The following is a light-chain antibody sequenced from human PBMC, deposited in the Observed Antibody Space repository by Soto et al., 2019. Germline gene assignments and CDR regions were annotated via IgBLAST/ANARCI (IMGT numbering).Light chain of an antibody. CDR1: SSDVGGYNY. Sequence: QSALTQPASVSGSPGQSITISCTGTSSDVGGYNYVSWYQQHPGKAPKLMIYEVSNRPSGVSNRFSGSKSGNTASLTISGLQAEDEADYYCSSYTSSSTRRVFGGGTKLTVL. J-gene: IGLJ2*01. CDR2: EVS. CDR3: SSYTSSSTRRV. V-gene: IGLV2-14*01.